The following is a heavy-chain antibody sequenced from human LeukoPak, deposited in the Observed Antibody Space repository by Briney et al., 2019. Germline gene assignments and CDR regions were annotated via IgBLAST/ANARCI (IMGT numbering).Heavy chain of an antibody. V-gene: IGHV1-18*01. CDR3: ARDVAFQGSSWHTWFDP. D-gene: IGHD6-13*01. CDR2: ISAYNGHT. Sequence: GASVKVSCKASGYTFTNYGISWVRQAPGQGLEWMGWISAYNGHTNYAQKLQGRVTMTTDTSTNTAYMELRSLGSDDTAVYYCARDVAFQGSSWHTWFDPWGLGTLVTVSS. CDR1: GYTFTNYG. J-gene: IGHJ5*02.